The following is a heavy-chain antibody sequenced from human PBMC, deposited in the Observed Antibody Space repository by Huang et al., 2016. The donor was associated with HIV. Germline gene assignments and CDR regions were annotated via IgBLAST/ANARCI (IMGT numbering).Heavy chain of an antibody. J-gene: IGHJ3*02. CDR3: ASGEYGKNAYDI. Sequence: QLHLQQSGPGLVRPSETLSLICTVSGGSITSSNHYWGWIRQTPGKGLEWIGNFYYGGDAYYTPSLKNRGSISIDTSKSQFSLRLSSVIATDTAVYYCASGEYGKNAYDIWGQGTVVTVSA. CDR1: GGSITSSNHY. V-gene: IGHV4-39*01. CDR2: FYYGGDA. D-gene: IGHD2-2*01.